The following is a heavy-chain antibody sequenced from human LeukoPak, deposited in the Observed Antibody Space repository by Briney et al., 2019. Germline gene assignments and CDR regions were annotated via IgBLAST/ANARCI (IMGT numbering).Heavy chain of an antibody. CDR1: GFTFSSYA. J-gene: IGHJ4*02. CDR2: ISGSGGST. D-gene: IGHD1-1*01. CDR3: ARDPSSSPITTDY. V-gene: IGHV3-23*01. Sequence: GGSLRLSCAASGFTFSSYAMSWVRQAPGKGLEWVSAISGSGGSTYYADSVKGRFTISRDNSKNTLYLQMNSLRAEDTAVYYCARDPSSSPITTDYWGQGTLVTVSS.